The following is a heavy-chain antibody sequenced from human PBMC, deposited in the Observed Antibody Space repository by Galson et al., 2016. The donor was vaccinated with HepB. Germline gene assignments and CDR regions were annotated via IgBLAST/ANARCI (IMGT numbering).Heavy chain of an antibody. CDR1: GFTFSRYW. J-gene: IGHJ3*02. Sequence: SLRLSCAASGFTFSRYWMHWVRQAPGMGLEWVSRIKGDGSHTIYVDSVKGRFTISRDNAKNTLYLQVNNLRGEDAAVYYCAKISLVGYNSGWGGSFDIWGQGTMVTVPS. CDR2: IKGDGSHT. V-gene: IGHV3-74*01. D-gene: IGHD6-19*01. CDR3: AKISLVGYNSGWGGSFDI.